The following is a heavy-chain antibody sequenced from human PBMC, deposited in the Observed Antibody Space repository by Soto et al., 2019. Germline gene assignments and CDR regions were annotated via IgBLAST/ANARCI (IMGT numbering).Heavy chain of an antibody. CDR3: TTVFEY. V-gene: IGHV3-74*01. Sequence: EVQLVQSGGGSVQPGGSLRLSCAASGFTFTNYWMHWVRQVPGKGLVWVSSIDGVGTGTSYSDSVRGRFTISRDNAENTLYMQMNSRRAEDTAVYYCTTVFEYLGQGTPGTVSS. CDR1: GFTFTNYW. J-gene: IGHJ4*02. CDR2: IDGVGTGT.